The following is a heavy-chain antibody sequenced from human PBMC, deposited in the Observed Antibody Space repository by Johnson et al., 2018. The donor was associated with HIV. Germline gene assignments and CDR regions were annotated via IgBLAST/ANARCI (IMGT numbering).Heavy chain of an antibody. D-gene: IGHD6-13*01. J-gene: IGHJ3*01. V-gene: IGHV3-20*04. CDR1: GFKFDNYG. Sequence: VQLVESGGGLVQPGGSLRLSCAASGFKFDNYGMTWIRQAPGKGLEWLSGVNWNGGNTGYADSVKGRFTISRDNAKNFVYLQMNSLRAEDTALYYCAKDQWSSSWTNDAFDFWGQGTMVTVSS. CDR3: AKDQWSSSWTNDAFDF. CDR2: VNWNGGNT.